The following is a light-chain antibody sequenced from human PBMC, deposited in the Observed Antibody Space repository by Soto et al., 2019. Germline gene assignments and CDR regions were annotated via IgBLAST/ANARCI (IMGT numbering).Light chain of an antibody. Sequence: EIVLTQSPGTLSLSPGERATLSCRASQSVSSSYLAWYQQKPGQSTRLLLYGASSRANGIPARFSGSGSGTEFTLPLSSLQSEDFAVYYCQQYNNWHPITFGQGTRLEIK. CDR1: QSVSSSY. CDR2: GAS. V-gene: IGKV3-15*01. J-gene: IGKJ5*01. CDR3: QQYNNWHPIT.